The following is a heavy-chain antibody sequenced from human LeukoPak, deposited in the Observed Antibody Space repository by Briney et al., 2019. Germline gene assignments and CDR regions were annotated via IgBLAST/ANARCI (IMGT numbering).Heavy chain of an antibody. CDR1: GFTFSNAW. V-gene: IGHV3-15*01. D-gene: IGHD7-27*01. CDR3: TTDGDLELLVGDY. CDR2: IKSRTDGGTT. J-gene: IGHJ4*02. Sequence: SGGSLRLSCAASGFTFSNAWMSWVRQAPGKGLEWVGRIKSRTDGGTTDYAAPVKGRFTISRDDSKNTLYLQMNSLKTEDTAVYYCTTDGDLELLVGDYWGQGTLVTVSS.